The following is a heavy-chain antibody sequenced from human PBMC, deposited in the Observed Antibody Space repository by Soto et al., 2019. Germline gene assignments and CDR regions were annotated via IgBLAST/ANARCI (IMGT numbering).Heavy chain of an antibody. Sequence: KVSCKASGGPFSSYAISWVRQAPGQGLEWMGGIIPIFGTANYAQKFQGRVTITADESTSTAYMELSSLRSEDTAVYYCARQAARLRYYYYYGMDVWGQGTTVTVSS. V-gene: IGHV1-69*01. CDR3: ARQAARLRYYYYYGMDV. CDR2: IIPIFGTA. J-gene: IGHJ6*02. D-gene: IGHD6-6*01. CDR1: GGPFSSYA.